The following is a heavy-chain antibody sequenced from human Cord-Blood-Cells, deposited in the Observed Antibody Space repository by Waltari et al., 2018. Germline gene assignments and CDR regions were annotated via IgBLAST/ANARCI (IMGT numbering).Heavy chain of an antibody. CDR2: IDSGGST. Sequence: EVQLVESGGGLIQPGGSLSLSCAASGFTVRSNYMSWVRQAPGKGLEWVSVIDSGGSTYYADSVKGRFTISRDNSKNTLYLQMNSLRAEDTAVYYCARDKATVTGDYWGQGTLVTVSS. V-gene: IGHV3-53*01. D-gene: IGHD4-17*01. J-gene: IGHJ4*02. CDR1: GFTVRSNY. CDR3: ARDKATVTGDY.